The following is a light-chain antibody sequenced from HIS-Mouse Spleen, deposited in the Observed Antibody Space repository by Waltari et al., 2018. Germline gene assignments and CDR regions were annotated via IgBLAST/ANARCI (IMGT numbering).Light chain of an antibody. CDR1: QSISSW. J-gene: IGKJ1*01. V-gene: IGKV1-5*03. Sequence: DIQMTQSPSTLSASVGDRVTITCRASQSISSWLAWYQQKPGKAPKILIYKASSLESGVQSRFSGSGAGTEFTLTIRSMQPDDFATYYCQQYNSYSPTFGQGTKVEIK. CDR3: QQYNSYSPT. CDR2: KAS.